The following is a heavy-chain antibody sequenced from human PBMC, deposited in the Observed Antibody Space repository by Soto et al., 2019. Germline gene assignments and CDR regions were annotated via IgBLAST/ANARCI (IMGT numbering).Heavy chain of an antibody. D-gene: IGHD6-19*01. CDR2: ISGSGGST. Sequence: SGSLNLSCASVRLSFNSHPMSWVGEASGLGLVWVSAISGSGGSTYSVDSVKGRFTISRDNSKNTLYLQMNSLRAEDTAVYYCAKDRRGIAVAGSSSDYWGQGTLVTVSS. J-gene: IGHJ4*02. V-gene: IGHV3-23*01. CDR3: AKDRRGIAVAGSSSDY. CDR1: RLSFNSHP.